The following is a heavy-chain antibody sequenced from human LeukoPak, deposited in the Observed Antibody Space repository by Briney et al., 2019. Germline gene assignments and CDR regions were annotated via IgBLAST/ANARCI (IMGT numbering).Heavy chain of an antibody. D-gene: IGHD2-2*01. J-gene: IGHJ6*04. CDR1: GGSFSGYY. Sequence: SETLSLTCAVYGGSFSGYYWSWIRQPPGKGLEWIGESNHSGSTNYNPSLKSRVTISVDTSKNQFSLKLSSVTAADTAVYYCARGRSSYQLLSYYYYGMDVWGKGTTVTVSS. V-gene: IGHV4-34*01. CDR3: ARGRSSYQLLSYYYYGMDV. CDR2: SNHSGST.